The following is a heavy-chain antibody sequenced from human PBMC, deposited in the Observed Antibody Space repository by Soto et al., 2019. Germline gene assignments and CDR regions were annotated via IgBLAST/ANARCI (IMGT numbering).Heavy chain of an antibody. CDR3: ARIYCSTTSCYIDY. CDR2: INQGGSAK. V-gene: IGHV3-7*01. Sequence: EVQLVESGGGLVQPGGSLRLSCAASTFTFSNHWMSWVRQAPGKGLEWVANINQGGSAKYYLDSVKGRFTISRDNAKNSLDLQMNSLRAEDTAVDYCARIYCSTTSCYIDYWGQGTLVTDSS. D-gene: IGHD2-2*02. J-gene: IGHJ4*02. CDR1: TFTFSNHW.